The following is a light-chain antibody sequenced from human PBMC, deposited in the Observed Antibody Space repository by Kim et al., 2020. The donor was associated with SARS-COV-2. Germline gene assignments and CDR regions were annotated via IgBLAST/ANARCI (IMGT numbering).Light chain of an antibody. CDR2: KAS. J-gene: IGKJ1*01. V-gene: IGKV1-5*03. CDR3: QQYNSYPWT. CDR1: QSISSW. Sequence: DIQMTQSPSTLSASVGDRVTITCRASQSISSWLAWYQQKPGKAPKLLIYKASSLESGVPSRFSGSGSGTEFTLTISSLQPDDFATYYGQQYNSYPWTFGPGTKVDIK.